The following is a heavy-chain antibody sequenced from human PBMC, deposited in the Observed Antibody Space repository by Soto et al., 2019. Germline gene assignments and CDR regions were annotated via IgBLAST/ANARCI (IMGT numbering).Heavy chain of an antibody. CDR3: AKVVCTSNCYDY. CDR1: GYTFTSYD. Sequence: QVQLVQSGAEVKKPGASVMVSCKASGYTFTSYDINWVRQATGQGLEWMGWMNPISGNAGYAQKFQGRVTMTRNTSTRTAYMELTSLRSEDTAVYYCAKVVCTSNCYDYWGQGTLVTVSS. J-gene: IGHJ4*02. D-gene: IGHD2-8*01. V-gene: IGHV1-8*01. CDR2: MNPISGNA.